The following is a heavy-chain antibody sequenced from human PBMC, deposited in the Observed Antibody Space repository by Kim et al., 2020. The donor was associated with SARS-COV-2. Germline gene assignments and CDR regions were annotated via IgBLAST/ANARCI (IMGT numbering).Heavy chain of an antibody. Sequence: ASVKVSCKASGYTFTSYYMHWVRQAPGQGLEWMGIINPSGGSTSYAQKFQGRVTMTRDTSTSTVYMELSSLRSEDTAVYYCARDSCGGDCPYYFDYWGQGTLVTVSS. D-gene: IGHD2-21*02. CDR2: INPSGGST. CDR1: GYTFTSYY. CDR3: ARDSCGGDCPYYFDY. J-gene: IGHJ4*02. V-gene: IGHV1-46*01.